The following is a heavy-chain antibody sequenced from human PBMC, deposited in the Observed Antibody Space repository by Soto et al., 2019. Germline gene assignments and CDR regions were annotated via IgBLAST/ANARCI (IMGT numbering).Heavy chain of an antibody. CDR1: GDSVSSNSAA. D-gene: IGHD4-17*01. CDR2: TYYRSKWYN. J-gene: IGHJ6*03. Sequence: PSQTLSLTCAISGDSVSSNSAAWNWIRQSPSRGLKWLGRTYYRSKWYNDYAVSVKSRLTINPDTSRNQFPLQLNSVTPEDTAVYYCARDSINLVGSRYGALEGYYFYYMDVWGKGTTVTVSS. CDR3: ARDSINLVGSRYGALEGYYFYYMDV. V-gene: IGHV6-1*01.